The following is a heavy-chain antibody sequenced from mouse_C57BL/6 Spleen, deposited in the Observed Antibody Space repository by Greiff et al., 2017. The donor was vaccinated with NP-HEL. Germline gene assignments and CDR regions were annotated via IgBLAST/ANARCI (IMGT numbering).Heavy chain of an antibody. D-gene: IGHD1-1*01. CDR1: GYSITSGYY. CDR2: ISYDGSN. J-gene: IGHJ4*01. CDR3: ALITTATSYYAMDY. Sequence: EVKLVESGPGLVKPSQSLSLTCSVTGYSITSGYYWNWIRQFPGNKLEWMGYISYDGSNNYNPSLKNRISITRDTSMNQFFLKLNSVTTEDTATYYCALITTATSYYAMDYWGQGTSVTVSS. V-gene: IGHV3-6*01.